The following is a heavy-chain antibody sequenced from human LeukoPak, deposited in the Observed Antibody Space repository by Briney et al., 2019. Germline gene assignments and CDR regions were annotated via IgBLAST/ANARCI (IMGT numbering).Heavy chain of an antibody. J-gene: IGHJ4*02. Sequence: PGGSLRLSCAASGFTFSSYGMHWVRQAPGKGLEWVAVIWYDGSNKYYADSVKGRFTISRDNSKNTLYLQMNSLRAEDTAVYYCARAVYSSSWHDYWGQGTLVTVYS. V-gene: IGHV3-33*01. D-gene: IGHD6-13*01. CDR1: GFTFSSYG. CDR3: ARAVYSSSWHDY. CDR2: IWYDGSNK.